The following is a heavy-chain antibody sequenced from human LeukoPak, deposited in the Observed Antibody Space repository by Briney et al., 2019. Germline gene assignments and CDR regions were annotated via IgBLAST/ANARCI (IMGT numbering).Heavy chain of an antibody. Sequence: ASVKVSCKASGYTFTSYGISWVRQAPGQWLEWMGWISAYNGNTNYAQKLQGRVTMTTDTSTSTAYMELSSLRSEDTAVYYCARVRQLANSYYYYYYMDVWGKGTTVTVSS. V-gene: IGHV1-18*01. D-gene: IGHD6-6*01. CDR1: GYTFTSYG. J-gene: IGHJ6*03. CDR3: ARVRQLANSYYYYYYMDV. CDR2: ISAYNGNT.